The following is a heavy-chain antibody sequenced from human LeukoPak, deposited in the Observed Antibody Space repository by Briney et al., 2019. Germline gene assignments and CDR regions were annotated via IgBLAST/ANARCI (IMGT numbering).Heavy chain of an antibody. CDR3: ARVFIRAAMTKGLDAFDI. J-gene: IGHJ3*02. CDR1: GYTFTSYY. Sequence: ASMKVSCKASGYTFTSYYMHWVRQAPGQGLEWMGIINPSGGSTSYAQKFQGRVTMTRDMSTSTVYMELSSLRSEDTAVYYCARVFIRAAMTKGLDAFDIWGQGTMVTVSS. CDR2: INPSGGST. V-gene: IGHV1-46*01. D-gene: IGHD5-18*01.